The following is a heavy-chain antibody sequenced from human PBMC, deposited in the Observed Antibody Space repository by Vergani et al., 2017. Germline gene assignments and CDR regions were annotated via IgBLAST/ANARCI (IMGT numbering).Heavy chain of an antibody. CDR2: IYDSGDT. D-gene: IGHD2-21*01. CDR3: ARGALWWLRQIDS. V-gene: IGHV4-59*01. CDR1: GDSMNTYY. Sequence: QVQLQESGPGLVKPSETLSLTCSVSGDSMNTYYWTWIRQPPGKGLEWIGYIYDSGDTKYNPSLKSRVTMSLDTSKNQFSLNLYSVTAEDTAVYYCARGALWWLRQIDSWGQGTLVTVSS. J-gene: IGHJ4*02.